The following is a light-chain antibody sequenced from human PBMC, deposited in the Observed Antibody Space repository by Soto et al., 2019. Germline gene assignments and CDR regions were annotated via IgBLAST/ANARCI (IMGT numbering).Light chain of an antibody. CDR2: AAS. V-gene: IGKV1-6*01. CDR3: LQDYSYPRT. J-gene: IGKJ1*01. CDR1: RDVGSD. Sequence: TQMTQSPLSLSASVGEKIIITCRASRDVGSDVSWYQQKPGQAPKLVIYAASNLYTGVPSRFSGRRSGTEFTLTISSLQPEDFATYYCLQDYSYPRTFGLGTKVDI.